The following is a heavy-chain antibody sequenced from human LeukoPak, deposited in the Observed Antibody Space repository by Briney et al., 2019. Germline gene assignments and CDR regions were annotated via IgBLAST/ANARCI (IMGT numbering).Heavy chain of an antibody. CDR2: ITGSGSGI. V-gene: IGHV3-23*01. J-gene: IGHJ4*02. Sequence: GASLRLSCAASGFTFSNYAMSWVRQAPGKGMEPLSAITGSGSGIYYADSMKSRFTISRDNSTNTLYLQINSLRAEATAVYYCAKWGDYDVLTGYYVSDYWGQGTLVTVSS. CDR3: AKWGDYDVLTGYYVSDY. CDR1: GFTFSNYA. D-gene: IGHD3-9*01.